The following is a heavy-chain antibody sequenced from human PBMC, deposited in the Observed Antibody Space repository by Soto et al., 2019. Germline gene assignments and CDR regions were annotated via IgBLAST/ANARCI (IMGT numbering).Heavy chain of an antibody. V-gene: IGHV3-30-3*01. J-gene: IGHJ3*02. CDR2: ISYDGSNK. CDR1: GFTFSSYA. Sequence: GGSLRLSCAASGFTFSSYAMHWVRQAPGKGLEWVAVISYDGSNKYYADSVKGRFTISRDNSKNTLYLQMNSLRAEDTAVHYCARASSTDSSGWYRPPPYGAFDIWGQGTMVTVSS. CDR3: ARASSTDSSGWYRPPPYGAFDI. D-gene: IGHD6-19*01.